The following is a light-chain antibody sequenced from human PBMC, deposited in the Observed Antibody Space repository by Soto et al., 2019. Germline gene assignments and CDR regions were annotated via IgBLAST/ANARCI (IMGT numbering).Light chain of an antibody. CDR1: SRDVGAYYY. J-gene: IGLJ1*01. CDR3: CSYADGSIYF. Sequence: QSALTQPASVSGSPGQSITISCTGTSRDVGAYYYVSWYLQYPDKAPQLLIYYVDHRPSGVSSRFSGSKSGNTASLTISGLQAEDEGDYYCCSYADGSIYFFGVGTKVTVL. V-gene: IGLV2-14*03. CDR2: YVD.